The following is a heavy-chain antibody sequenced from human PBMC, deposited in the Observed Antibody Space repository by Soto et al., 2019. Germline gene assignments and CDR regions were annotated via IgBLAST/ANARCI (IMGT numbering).Heavy chain of an antibody. V-gene: IGHV1-2*02. J-gene: IGHJ4*02. CDR3: GRGRSGELVVFY. CDR2: IGPKNGDT. D-gene: IGHD3-22*01. CDR1: GYTFTGHY. Sequence: QVQLVQSGAEVEESGASVKVSCKASGYTFTGHYIHWVRQAPGQGFEWVGEIGPKNGDTRYAQKFQGRVAMTKDSSITTVYMELSNLSPDDTAVYYCGRGRSGELVVFYWGQGTLVTVHS.